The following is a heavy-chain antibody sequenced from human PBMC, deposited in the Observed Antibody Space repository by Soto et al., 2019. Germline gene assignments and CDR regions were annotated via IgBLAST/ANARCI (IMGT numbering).Heavy chain of an antibody. V-gene: IGHV1-18*01. CDR1: GYTFTSEG. J-gene: IGHJ4*02. CDR2: ISAYNGNT. D-gene: IGHD2-15*01. CDR3: ARGTQDVVAEYYFDY. Sequence: QVQLGQSGAEVKKPGASVKVSCKASGYTFTSEGITWVRQAPGQGREWMGWISAYNGNTNYAQKLQGRVNMTTDTSTSTAYMERSSLRSDDTAVYYCARGTQDVVAEYYFDYWGQGTLVTVSS.